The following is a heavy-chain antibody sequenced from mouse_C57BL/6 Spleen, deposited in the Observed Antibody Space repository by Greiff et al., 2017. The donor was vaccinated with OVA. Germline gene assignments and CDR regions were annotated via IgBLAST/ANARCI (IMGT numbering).Heavy chain of an antibody. CDR1: GYAFTNYL. J-gene: IGHJ2*01. CDR2: INPGSGGT. CDR3: ARYGSSYYFDY. D-gene: IGHD1-1*01. Sequence: QVQLKQSGAELVRPGTSVKVSCKASGYAFTNYLIEWVKQRPGQGLEWIGVINPGSGGTNYNEKFKGKATLTADKSSSTAYMQLSSLTSEDSAVYFCARYGSSYYFDYWGQGTTLTVSS. V-gene: IGHV1-54*01.